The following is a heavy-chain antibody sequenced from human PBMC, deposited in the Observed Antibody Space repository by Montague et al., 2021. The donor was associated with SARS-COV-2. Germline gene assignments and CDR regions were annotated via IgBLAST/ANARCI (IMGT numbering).Heavy chain of an antibody. Sequence: SLRLSCAASGFSFSSYGLNWVRQAPGKGLEWVAVIWYGGSNKQYADSVKGRFTISRDNSKNTLYLQMNNLRAEDTGLYYCARDSFSSSTSSSCYMGGMDVWGQGTMVTGSS. CDR1: GFSFSSYG. D-gene: IGHD2-2*02. CDR2: IWYGGSNK. V-gene: IGHV3-33*01. J-gene: IGHJ6*02. CDR3: ARDSFSSSTSSSCYMGGMDV.